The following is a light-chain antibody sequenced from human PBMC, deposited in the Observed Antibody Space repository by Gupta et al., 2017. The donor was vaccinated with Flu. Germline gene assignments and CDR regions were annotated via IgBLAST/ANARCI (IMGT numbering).Light chain of an antibody. V-gene: IGLV3-21*02. J-gene: IGLJ2*01. CDR1: NLGGNR. CDR2: DNT. Sequence: YLLTQPPLMSVAPGQPAMINCGGHNLGGNRVNWYQQKPGQAPVLVVHDNTHRPSGIPERFSGSKSVSAATLTITRVEAGDEADYYCQVWDSSSDHVVFGGGTQLTVL. CDR3: QVWDSSSDHVV.